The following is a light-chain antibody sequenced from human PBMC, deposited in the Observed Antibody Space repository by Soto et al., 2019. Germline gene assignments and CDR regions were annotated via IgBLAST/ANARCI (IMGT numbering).Light chain of an antibody. CDR1: QSVSTNS. CDR2: GAS. V-gene: IGKV3-20*01. CDR3: QQSYSTPPIT. Sequence: EIVLTQSPDTLSLSPGERATLSCRASQSVSTNSLAWYQQKPGQAPRPLIYGASSRVTGTPDRFSGSGSGTEFTLTISSLQPEDFATYYCQQSYSTPPITFGQGTRLEIK. J-gene: IGKJ5*01.